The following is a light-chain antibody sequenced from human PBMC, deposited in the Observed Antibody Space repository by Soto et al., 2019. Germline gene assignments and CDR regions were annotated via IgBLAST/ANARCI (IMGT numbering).Light chain of an antibody. CDR1: QSVNSSY. CDR3: QQYGSSPYT. V-gene: IGKV3D-20*01. Sequence: EIVLTQSPATLSLSPGERATLSCGASQSVNSSYLAWYQQKPGLAPRLLIYDASSRATGIPDRFSGSGSGTDFTLTISRLEPEDFAVYYCQQYGSSPYTFGQGTKLEIK. J-gene: IGKJ2*01. CDR2: DAS.